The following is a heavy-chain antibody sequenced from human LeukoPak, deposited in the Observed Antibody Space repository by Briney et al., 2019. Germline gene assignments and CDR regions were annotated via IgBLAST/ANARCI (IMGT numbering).Heavy chain of an antibody. CDR3: ARIWYFGDNNWRYFDY. Sequence: GGSLRLSCAASGFSFSNYWMSWVRQAPGKGLEWVSTIDQHGSETQYVGSVKGRFTTSRDNAKNTLYVQMNSLRAEDTAIYYCARIWYFGDNNWRYFDYWGQGTLVTVAS. D-gene: IGHD1-1*01. CDR2: IDQHGSET. V-gene: IGHV3-7*01. CDR1: GFSFSNYW. J-gene: IGHJ4*03.